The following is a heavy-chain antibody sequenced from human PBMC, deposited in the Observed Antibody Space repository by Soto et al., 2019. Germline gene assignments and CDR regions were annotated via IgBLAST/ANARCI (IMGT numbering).Heavy chain of an antibody. D-gene: IGHD2-8*01. CDR3: AKSNGNYFDN. V-gene: IGHV4-31*04. CDR1: DGSISSDGYY. J-gene: IGHJ4*02. CDR2: IHYSGNT. Sequence: QVRLQESGPGLVKPSQTLSLTCTVSDGSISSDGYYWTWIRQHPGKGLEWIGYIHYSGNTNYNPSLKSRVTLSVDTSENLFSLRLSSVTAADTAVYYCAKSNGNYFDNWGQGTLVTVSS.